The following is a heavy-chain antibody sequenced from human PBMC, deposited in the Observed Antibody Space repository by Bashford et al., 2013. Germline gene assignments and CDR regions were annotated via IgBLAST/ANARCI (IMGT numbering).Heavy chain of an antibody. D-gene: IGHD6-13*01. V-gene: IGHV1-2*04. Sequence: ASVKVSCKASGYTFTGYYMHWVRQAPGQGLEWMGWINPNSGGTNYAQKFQGWVTMTRDTSISTAYMELSRLRSDDTAVYYCARALHGYSSSWYDRRGSYYYYYGMDVWGQGTTVTVSS. CDR2: INPNSGGT. CDR3: ARALHGYSSSWYDRRGSYYYYYGMDV. CDR1: GYTFTGYY. J-gene: IGHJ6*02.